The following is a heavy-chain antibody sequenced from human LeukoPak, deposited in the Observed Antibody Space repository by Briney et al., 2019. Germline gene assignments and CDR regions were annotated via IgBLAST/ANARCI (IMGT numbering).Heavy chain of an antibody. CDR1: GYTFTSYG. Sequence: ASVKVSCKASGYTFTSYGISWVRQAPGQGLEWMGWISAYNGNTNYAQKLQGRVTITTDTSTSTAYMELRSLRSDDTAVYYCARDLPRWLDIYYYYGMDVWGQGTTVTVSS. D-gene: IGHD6-19*01. CDR3: ARDLPRWLDIYYYYGMDV. CDR2: ISAYNGNT. J-gene: IGHJ6*02. V-gene: IGHV1-18*01.